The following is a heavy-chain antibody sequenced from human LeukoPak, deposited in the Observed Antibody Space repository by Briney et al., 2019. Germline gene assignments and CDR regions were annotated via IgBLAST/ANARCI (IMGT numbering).Heavy chain of an antibody. CDR3: ARLPDTRYCSSTSCYTAAVTAFDI. CDR1: GGSISSGDYY. V-gene: IGHV4-30-4*08. D-gene: IGHD2-2*02. J-gene: IGHJ3*02. CDR2: IYYSGST. Sequence: SQTLSLTYTVSGGSISSGDYYWSWIRQPPGKGLEWIGYIYYSGSTYYNPSLKSRVTISVDTSKNQFSLKLSSVTAADTAVYYCARLPDTRYCSSTSCYTAAVTAFDIWGQGTMVTVSS.